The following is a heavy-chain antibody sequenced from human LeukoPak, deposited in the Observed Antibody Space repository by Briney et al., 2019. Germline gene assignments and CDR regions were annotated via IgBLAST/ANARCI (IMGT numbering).Heavy chain of an antibody. CDR3: ARGGSPTEALGDAFDM. Sequence: GGSLRLSCAASGFTFSRYWMHWVRQAPGKGLMWVSRISPDGSTTLYADSVKGRFTISRDNAKNTLYLQMNSLRAEDTALYYCARGGSPTEALGDAFDMWGQGTMVTVSS. CDR1: GFTFSRYW. J-gene: IGHJ3*02. D-gene: IGHD1-26*01. CDR2: ISPDGSTT. V-gene: IGHV3-74*03.